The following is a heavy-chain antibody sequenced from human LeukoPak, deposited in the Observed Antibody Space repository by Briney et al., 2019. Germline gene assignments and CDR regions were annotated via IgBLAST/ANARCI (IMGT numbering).Heavy chain of an antibody. J-gene: IGHJ5*02. D-gene: IGHD6-25*01. CDR2: ISAYNGNT. V-gene: IGHV1-18*04. Sequence: ASVKVSCKASGYTCTGYYMHWVRQAPGQGLEWMGWISAYNGNTNYAQKLQGRVTMTTDTSTSTAYMELRSLRSDDTAVYYCARSPSAAPNWFDPWGQGTLVTVPS. CDR3: ARSPSAAPNWFDP. CDR1: GYTCTGYY.